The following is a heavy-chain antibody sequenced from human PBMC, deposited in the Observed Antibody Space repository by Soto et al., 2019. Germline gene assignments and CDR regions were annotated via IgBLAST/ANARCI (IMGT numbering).Heavy chain of an antibody. D-gene: IGHD6-19*01. CDR2: IIPILGIA. V-gene: IGHV1-69*04. CDR3: ARDRDSGWQYDY. CDR1: GGTFSSYT. J-gene: IGHJ4*02. Sequence: SVKVSCKASGGTFSSYTISWVRQAPGQGLEWKGRIIPILGIANYAQKFQGRVTITADKSTSTAYMELSSLRSEDTAVYYCARDRDSGWQYDYWGQGTLVTVSS.